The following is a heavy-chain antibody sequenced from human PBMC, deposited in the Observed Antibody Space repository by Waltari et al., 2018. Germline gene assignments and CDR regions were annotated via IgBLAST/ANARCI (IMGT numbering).Heavy chain of an antibody. Sequence: QLQLQESGPGLVKPSETLSLTCTVSGASVSSRIHYLGWIRQSPGKGLEWIGSITHSGSSYYNPSLRSRVTLLVDTSKNQFSLRVNSVTAADMALYYCARHMTTVTTSSFDYWGQGALVTVSS. CDR1: GASVSSRIHY. CDR2: ITHSGSS. V-gene: IGHV4-39*07. J-gene: IGHJ4*02. CDR3: ARHMTTVTTSSFDY. D-gene: IGHD4-17*01.